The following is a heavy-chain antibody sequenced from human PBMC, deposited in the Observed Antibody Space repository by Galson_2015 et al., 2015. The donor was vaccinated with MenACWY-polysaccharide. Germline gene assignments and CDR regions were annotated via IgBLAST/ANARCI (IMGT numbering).Heavy chain of an antibody. J-gene: IGHJ3*02. Sequence: SLRLSCAASGFTFSTYAMNWVRQAPGKGLEWVSNISSSGGNTYYADSVKGRFTISRDNSKNTLYLQMNSLRAEDTAVYYCARQTARRYSAALDIWGQGTMSTVSS. CDR2: ISSSGGNT. V-gene: IGHV3-23*01. D-gene: IGHD1-14*01. CDR1: GFTFSTYA. CDR3: ARQTARRYSAALDI.